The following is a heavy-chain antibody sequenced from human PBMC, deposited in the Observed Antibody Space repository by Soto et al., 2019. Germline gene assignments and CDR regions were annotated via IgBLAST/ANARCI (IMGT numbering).Heavy chain of an antibody. CDR2: IHHSGST. D-gene: IGHD1-26*01. V-gene: IGHV4-30-4*01. CDR1: GGSISSGENF. Sequence: SETLSLTCTVSGGSISSGENFWNWIRQSPGKGLEWIGYIHHSGSTYYNPSLKSRLTISVDTSKNQISLKLNSVTAADTAVYYCARDTGTYPYYFDSWGQGTLVTVSS. CDR3: ARDTGTYPYYFDS. J-gene: IGHJ4*02.